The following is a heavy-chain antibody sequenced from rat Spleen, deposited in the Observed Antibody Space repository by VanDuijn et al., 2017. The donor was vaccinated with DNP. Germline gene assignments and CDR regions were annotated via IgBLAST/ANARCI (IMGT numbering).Heavy chain of an antibody. Sequence: EVQVLESGGGLVQPGNSLKLSCVTSGFTFNYAWMYWYRQFPEKRLEWVARIKAKSNNFATDYSESVKGRFTISRDDSKSSIYLQMNNLKEEDTAIYYCAWDISGWGQGTLVTVSS. CDR2: IKAKSNNFAT. CDR3: AWDISG. V-gene: IGHV6-6*01. J-gene: IGHJ3*01. CDR1: GFTFNYAW.